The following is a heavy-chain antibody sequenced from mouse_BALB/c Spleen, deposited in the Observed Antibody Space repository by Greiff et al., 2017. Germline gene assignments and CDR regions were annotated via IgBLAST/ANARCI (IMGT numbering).Heavy chain of an antibody. CDR3: AICGCYYGSKKDAMAY. V-gene: IGHV1-80*01. CDR1: GYAFSSYW. D-gene: IGHD1-1*01. CDR2: IYPGDGDT. J-gene: IGHJ4*01. Sequence: VQLQQSGAELVRPGSSVKISCKASGYAFSSYWMNWVKQRPGQGLEWIGQIYPGDGDTNYNGKFKGKATLTADKSSSTAYMQLSSLTSEDSAVYFCAICGCYYGSKKDAMAYWGQGTPVTVSS.